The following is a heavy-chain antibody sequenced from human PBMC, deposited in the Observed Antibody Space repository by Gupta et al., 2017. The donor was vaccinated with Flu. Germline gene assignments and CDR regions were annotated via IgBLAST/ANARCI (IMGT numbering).Heavy chain of an antibody. D-gene: IGHD2-21*02. J-gene: IGHJ4*02. Sequence: QVQLVESGGGVVQPGRSLRLCCAASGFSLSSYDMNWVRQAPGEGLEWVAVISYDGSNRYYADSVKGRFTISRDNSKNTLYLQMNSLRDEDTAVYYCARDTVETDWGQGTLVTVSS. V-gene: IGHV3-33*05. CDR3: ARDTVETD. CDR1: GFSLSSYD. CDR2: ISYDGSNR.